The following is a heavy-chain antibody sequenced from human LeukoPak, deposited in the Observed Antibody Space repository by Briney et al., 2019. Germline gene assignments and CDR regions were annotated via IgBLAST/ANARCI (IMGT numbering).Heavy chain of an antibody. J-gene: IGHJ4*02. Sequence: GGSLRLSCAASGFTFSSYAMSWVRQAPGKGLEWVSAISGSGGSTYYADSVKGRFTISRDNSKNTLYLQMNSLRAEDTAVYYCTSIVATTKRPFDYWGQGTLVTVSS. CDR1: GFTFSSYA. D-gene: IGHD5-12*01. CDR3: TSIVATTKRPFDY. V-gene: IGHV3-23*01. CDR2: ISGSGGST.